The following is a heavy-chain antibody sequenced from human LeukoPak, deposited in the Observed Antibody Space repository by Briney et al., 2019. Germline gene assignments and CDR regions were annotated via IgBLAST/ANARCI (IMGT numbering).Heavy chain of an antibody. CDR3: AKDRNSYGYRPKSQGFDY. Sequence: ASVKVSCKASGYTFTSYYMHWVRQAPGQGLEWMGIINPSGGSTSYAQKFQGRVTMTRDTSTSTVYMELSSLRSEDTAVYYCAKDRNSYGYRPKSQGFDYWGQGTLVTVSS. CDR1: GYTFTSYY. J-gene: IGHJ4*02. D-gene: IGHD5-18*01. V-gene: IGHV1-46*01. CDR2: INPSGGST.